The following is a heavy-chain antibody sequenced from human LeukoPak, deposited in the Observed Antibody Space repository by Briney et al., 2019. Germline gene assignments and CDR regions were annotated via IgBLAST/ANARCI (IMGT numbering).Heavy chain of an antibody. Sequence: GGSLRLSCAASGFTFSAYSMNWIRRPAGRGLEWVANINGRGITIHYADSIRGRFTISRDNTKNSLDLQMTNLRAEDTGLYYCARDQPSVGWGFDSWGRGTLVIVSS. J-gene: IGHJ4*02. D-gene: IGHD2-15*01. V-gene: IGHV3-48*04. CDR1: GFTFSAYS. CDR3: ARDQPSVGWGFDS. CDR2: INGRGITI.